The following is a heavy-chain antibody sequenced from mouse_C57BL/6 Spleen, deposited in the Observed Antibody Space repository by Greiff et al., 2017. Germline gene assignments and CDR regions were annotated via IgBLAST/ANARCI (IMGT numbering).Heavy chain of an antibody. J-gene: IGHJ2*01. CDR1: GYTFTDYN. CDR3: ARSHYDGSSLYYFDY. D-gene: IGHD1-1*01. CDR2: INPNNGGT. V-gene: IGHV1-18*01. Sequence: VQLQQSGPELVKPGASVKIPCKASGYTFTDYNMDWVKQSHGKSLEWIGDINPNNGGTIYNQKFKGKATLTVDKSSSTAYMELRSLTSEDTAVYYCARSHYDGSSLYYFDYWGQGTTLTVSS.